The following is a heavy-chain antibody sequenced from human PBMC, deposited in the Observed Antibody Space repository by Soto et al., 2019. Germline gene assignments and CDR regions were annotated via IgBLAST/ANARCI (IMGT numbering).Heavy chain of an antibody. CDR1: GGSISSYY. D-gene: IGHD2-2*01. V-gene: IGHV4-4*07. CDR3: ARDWVVVVPAAISYYYYGMDV. CDR2: IYTSGST. J-gene: IGHJ6*02. Sequence: PSETLSLTCTVSGGSISSYYWSWIRQPAGKGLEWIGRIYTSGSTNYNPSLKSRVTMSVDTSKNQFSLKLSSVTAADTAVYYCARDWVVVVPAAISYYYYGMDVWGQGTTVTAP.